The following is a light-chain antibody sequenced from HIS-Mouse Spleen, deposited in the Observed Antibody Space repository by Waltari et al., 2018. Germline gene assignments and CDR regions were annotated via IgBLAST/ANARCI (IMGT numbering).Light chain of an antibody. V-gene: IGKV3-15*01. CDR3: QQYNNWPYT. CDR2: GAS. J-gene: IGKJ2*01. CDR1: QSVSSN. Sequence: IVITQSQATLSVSPGERATLSCRARQSVSSNLAWYQQKPGQAPRLLIYGASTRATGIPARFSGSGSGTEFTLTISSLQSEDFAVYYCQQYNNWPYTFGQGTKLEIK.